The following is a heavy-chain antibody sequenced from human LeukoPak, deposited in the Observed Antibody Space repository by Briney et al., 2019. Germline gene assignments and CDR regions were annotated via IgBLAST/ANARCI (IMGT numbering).Heavy chain of an antibody. Sequence: SSETLSLTCAVYGVSFSGYYWSWIRQPPGKGLEWIGEINHSGSTNYNPSLKSRVTISVDTSKNQFSLKLSSVTAADTAVYYCARGIAPDVWGQGTTVTVSS. D-gene: IGHD2/OR15-2a*01. CDR1: GVSFSGYY. CDR2: INHSGST. V-gene: IGHV4-34*01. CDR3: ARGIAPDV. J-gene: IGHJ6*02.